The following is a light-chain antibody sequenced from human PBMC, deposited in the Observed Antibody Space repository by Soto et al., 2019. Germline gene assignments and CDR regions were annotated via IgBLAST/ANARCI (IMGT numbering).Light chain of an antibody. CDR3: QQYCSSSYT. V-gene: IGKV3-20*01. Sequence: EIVLTQSPGTLSLSPGERATLSCRASQSVSSTYLAWYQQNPGQAPRLLIYGASSRATGIPDRFSGSGSGTDLTLTISRLEPEDCAVYFCQQYCSSSYTFGQGTKLEIK. CDR2: GAS. CDR1: QSVSSTY. J-gene: IGKJ2*01.